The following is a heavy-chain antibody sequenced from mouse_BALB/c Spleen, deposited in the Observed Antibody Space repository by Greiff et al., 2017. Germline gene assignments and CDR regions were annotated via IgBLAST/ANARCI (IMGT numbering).Heavy chain of an antibody. V-gene: IGHV5-6-4*01. CDR1: GFTFSSYT. J-gene: IGHJ2*01. Sequence: EVKLQESGGGLVKPGGSLKLSCAASGFTFSSYTMSWVRQTPEKRLEWVATISSGGSYTYYPDSVKGRFTISRDNAKNTLYLQMSSLKSEDTAMYYCTRDRDYYGSSYCFDYWGQGTTLTVSS. CDR3: TRDRDYYGSSYCFDY. D-gene: IGHD1-1*01. CDR2: ISSGGSYT.